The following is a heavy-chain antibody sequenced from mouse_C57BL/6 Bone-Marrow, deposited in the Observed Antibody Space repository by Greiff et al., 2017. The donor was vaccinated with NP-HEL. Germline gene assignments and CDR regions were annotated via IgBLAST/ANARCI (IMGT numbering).Heavy chain of an antibody. CDR2: IDPSDSYT. J-gene: IGHJ4*01. D-gene: IGHD1-1*01. CDR1: GYTFTSYW. Sequence: QVQLQQPGAELVRPGTSVKLSCKASGYTFTSYWMHWVKQRPGQGLEWIGVIDPSDSYTNYNQKFKGKATLTVDTSSSTAYMQLSSLTSEDSAVYDCARWGYGRGYAMDYWGQGTSVTVSS. CDR3: ARWGYGRGYAMDY. V-gene: IGHV1-59*01.